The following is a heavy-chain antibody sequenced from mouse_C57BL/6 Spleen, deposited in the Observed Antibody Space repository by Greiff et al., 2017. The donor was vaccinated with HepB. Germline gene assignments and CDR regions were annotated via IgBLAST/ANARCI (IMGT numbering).Heavy chain of an antibody. CDR1: GFTFTDYY. J-gene: IGHJ2*01. V-gene: IGHV7-3*01. Sequence: EVKLMESGGGLVQPGGSLSLSCAASGFTFTDYYMSWVRQPPGKALEWLGFIRNKANGYTTEYSASVKGRFTISRDNSQSILYLQMNALRAEDSATYYCARSGYSNYLYYFDYWGQGTTLTVSS. CDR3: ARSGYSNYLYYFDY. D-gene: IGHD2-5*01. CDR2: IRNKANGYTT.